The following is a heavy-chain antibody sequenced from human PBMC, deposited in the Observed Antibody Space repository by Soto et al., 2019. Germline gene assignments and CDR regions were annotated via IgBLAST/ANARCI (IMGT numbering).Heavy chain of an antibody. J-gene: IGHJ5*02. D-gene: IGHD2-21*02. CDR3: ASALTVTASYNWFDP. CDR2: INYSGTT. CDR1: GDSISSDVYY. V-gene: IGHV4-39*02. Sequence: LSLTCTVSGDSISSDVYYWGWIRQPPGKGLEWIGSINYSGTTYYNPSLKSRLTISVDTSKNHFSLKLRSVTAADAAVYYCASALTVTASYNWFDPWGQGTPVTVSS.